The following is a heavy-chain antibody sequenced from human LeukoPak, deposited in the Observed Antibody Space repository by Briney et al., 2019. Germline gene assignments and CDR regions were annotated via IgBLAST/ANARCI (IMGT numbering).Heavy chain of an antibody. V-gene: IGHV4-4*02. J-gene: IGHJ4*02. CDR2: IYHSGST. Sequence: SGTLSLTCAVSGGSISSSNWWSWVRQPPGKGLEWIGEIYHSGSTNYNPSLKSRVTISVDKSKNQFSLKLSSVTAADTAVYYCARMPYDSSGYRKNYFDYWGQGTLVTVSS. CDR3: ARMPYDSSGYRKNYFDY. D-gene: IGHD3-22*01. CDR1: GGSISSSNW.